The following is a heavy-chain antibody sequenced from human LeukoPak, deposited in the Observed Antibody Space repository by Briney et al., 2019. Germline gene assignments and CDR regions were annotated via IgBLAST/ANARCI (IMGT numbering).Heavy chain of an antibody. CDR1: GGTFSSYA. CDR3: ARATGGYSYGTYYFDY. CDR2: IIPIFGTA. Sequence: SVKVSCKASGGTFSSYAISWVRQAPGQGLEWMGRIIPIFGTANYAQKFQGRVTITTDESTSTAYMVLSSLRSEDTAVYYCARATGGYSYGTYYFDYWGQGTLVTVSS. J-gene: IGHJ4*02. V-gene: IGHV1-69*05. D-gene: IGHD5-18*01.